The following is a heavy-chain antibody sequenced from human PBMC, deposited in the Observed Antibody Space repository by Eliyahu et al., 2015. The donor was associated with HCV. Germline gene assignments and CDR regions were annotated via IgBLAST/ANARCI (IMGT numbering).Heavy chain of an antibody. D-gene: IGHD3-3*01. J-gene: IGHJ6*02. CDR3: AREDRQLRRLDGQNNYYGMDV. CDR2: IKQDGSEK. Sequence: EVQLVESGGGLVQPGGSLRLSCAASGFTFSSYWMSWFRQAPGKGLEWVANIKQDGSEKYYVDXVKGRFTISRDNAKNSLYLQMNSLRAEDTAVYYCAREDRQLRRLDGQNNYYGMDVWGQGTTVTVSS. CDR1: GFTFSSYW. V-gene: IGHV3-7*03.